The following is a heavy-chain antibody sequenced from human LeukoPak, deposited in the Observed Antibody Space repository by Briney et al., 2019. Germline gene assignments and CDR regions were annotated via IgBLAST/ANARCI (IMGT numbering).Heavy chain of an antibody. CDR1: GFTFSSYS. CDR3: AREPPGYYDSSGYPGPFDY. J-gene: IGHJ4*02. CDR2: ISSSSSTI. Sequence: GGSLRLSCAASGFTFSSYSMSWVRQAPGKGLEWVSYISSSSSTIYYADSVKGRFTISRDNAKNSLYLQMNSLRAEDTAVYYCAREPPGYYDSSGYPGPFDYWGQGTLVTVSS. D-gene: IGHD3-22*01. V-gene: IGHV3-48*04.